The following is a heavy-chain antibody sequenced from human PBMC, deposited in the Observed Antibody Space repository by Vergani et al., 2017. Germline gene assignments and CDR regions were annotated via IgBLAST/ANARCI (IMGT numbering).Heavy chain of an antibody. CDR1: GGSIRSTFYY. V-gene: IGHV4-39*01. D-gene: IGHD2-2*01. CDR3: ARHGNTKGPAALPRFDY. CDR2: IYHSGST. J-gene: IGHJ4*02. Sequence: QLQLQESDPGLVKPSETLSLTCTVSGGSIRSTFYYWGWIRQPPGKGLEWIGTIYHSGSTYYNPSLKSRVTISVDTSKNQFSLKLSSVTAADTAVYYCARHGNTKGPAALPRFDYWGQGTLVTVSS.